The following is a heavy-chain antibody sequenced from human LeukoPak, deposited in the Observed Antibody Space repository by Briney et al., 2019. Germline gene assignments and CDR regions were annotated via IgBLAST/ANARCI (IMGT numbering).Heavy chain of an antibody. J-gene: IGHJ3*02. CDR3: ASPVDTAMVTGSPHEAFDI. CDR2: VSSGGNS. Sequence: GGSLRLSCTASGFTFSSYGMSWVRQAPGKGLDWVSAVSSGGNSNYADSVTGRFTISRDNSKNTLYLQMNSLRAEDTAVYYCASPVDTAMVTGSPHEAFDIWGQGTMVTVSS. D-gene: IGHD5-18*01. V-gene: IGHV3-23*01. CDR1: GFTFSSYG.